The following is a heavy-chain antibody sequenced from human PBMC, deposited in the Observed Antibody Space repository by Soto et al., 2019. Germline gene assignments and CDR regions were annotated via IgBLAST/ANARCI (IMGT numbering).Heavy chain of an antibody. CDR1: GYTFTSYD. D-gene: IGHD6-13*01. CDR3: ARSSSWQNWFDP. J-gene: IGHJ5*02. V-gene: IGHV1-8*01. CDR2: MNPNSGNT. Sequence: GASVKVSCKASGYTFTSYDINWVRQATGQGLEWMGWMNPNSGNTGYAQKFQGRVTMTRNTSISTAYMELSSLRSEDTAVYYCARSSSWQNWFDPWGQGTLVTVSS.